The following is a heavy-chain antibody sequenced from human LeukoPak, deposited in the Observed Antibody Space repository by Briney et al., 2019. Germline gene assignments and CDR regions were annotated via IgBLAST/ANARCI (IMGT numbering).Heavy chain of an antibody. V-gene: IGHV3-7*01. CDR3: ASLAVAAPFDY. D-gene: IGHD6-19*01. CDR2: IKKDGSEK. CDR1: GFTFSSHW. Sequence: QPGGSLRLSCAASGFTFSSHWMSWVRQAPGKGLEWVANIKKDGSEKYYVDAVKGRFTISRDNAKNSLYLQMNSLRAEDTAVYYCASLAVAAPFDYWGQGTLVTVSS. J-gene: IGHJ4*02.